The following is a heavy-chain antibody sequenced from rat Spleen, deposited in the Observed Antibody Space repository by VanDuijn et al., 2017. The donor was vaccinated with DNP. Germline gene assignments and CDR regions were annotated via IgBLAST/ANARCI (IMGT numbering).Heavy chain of an antibody. CDR2: ISPGGGGT. CDR3: ATRAPGNYYYGGYFEY. Sequence: VESGGGLVQAGRSLKLSCAASGFTFSDYNMAWVRQAPKKGLEWVATISPGGGGTYYRDSVQGRFTISRDYARSTLYLQIDSLRSEDTATYYCATRAPGNYYYGGYFEYWGQGVMVTVSS. V-gene: IGHV5S10*01. D-gene: IGHD1-12*02. CDR1: GFTFSDYN. J-gene: IGHJ2*01.